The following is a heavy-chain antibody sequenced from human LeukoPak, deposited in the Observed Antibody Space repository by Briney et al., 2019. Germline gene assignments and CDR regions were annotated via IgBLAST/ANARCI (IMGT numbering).Heavy chain of an antibody. D-gene: IGHD3-16*02. V-gene: IGHV4-4*02. CDR1: GGSIRASNW. CDR3: ASQLYDYVWGSYRPPRPFDH. Sequence: SETLSLTCAISGGSIRASNWWSWLRQPPGKGLEWIGEIYHTGSTNYNPSVKSRVTMSVDKSKNQFSLKMTFLITADTALYFCASQLYDYVWGSYRPPRPFDHWGQGILVTVSS. J-gene: IGHJ4*02. CDR2: IYHTGST.